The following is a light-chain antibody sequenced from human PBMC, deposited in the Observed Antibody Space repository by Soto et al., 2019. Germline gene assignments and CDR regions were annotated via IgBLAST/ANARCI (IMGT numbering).Light chain of an antibody. CDR2: DAS. V-gene: IGKV1-13*02. CDR1: QGISSA. CDR3: QQFNSYPYT. Sequence: AIQLTQSPSSLSASVGDRVTITCRASQGISSALAWYQQKPGKAPKLLIYDASSLESGVPSRFSGSGSGTEVILTISSLQPEDFATYYCQQFNSYPYTFGQGTKLEIK. J-gene: IGKJ2*01.